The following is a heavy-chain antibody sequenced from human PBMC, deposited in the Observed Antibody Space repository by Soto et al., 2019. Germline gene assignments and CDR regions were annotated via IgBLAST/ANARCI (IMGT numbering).Heavy chain of an antibody. CDR3: ATDGDENWILEDGSYYYGMAV. CDR1: GLTFNSYA. V-gene: IGHV3-30*03. Sequence: QVQLVESGGGVVHPGSSLRLSCAASGLTFNSYAMHWVRQAPGKGLEWVALISYDGSNKFYRDSVKGRFTISRDNSKTAVYLQMNRLRPEDTALYYCATDGDENWILEDGSYYYGMAVWARGTTVIVSS. D-gene: IGHD3-10*01. J-gene: IGHJ6*02. CDR2: ISYDGSNK.